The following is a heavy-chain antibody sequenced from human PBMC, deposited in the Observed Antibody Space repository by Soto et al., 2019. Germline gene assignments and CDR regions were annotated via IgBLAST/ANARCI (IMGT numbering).Heavy chain of an antibody. CDR3: AKGRDRITIFGVVSLSYYYYMDF. Sequence: ASVKVSCKASGYTFTSYYMHWVRQAPGQGLEWMGIINPSGGSTSYAQKFQGRVTMTRDTSTSTVYMELSSLRSEDTAVYYCAKGRDRITIFGVVSLSYYYYMDFWGKGTTVTVSS. V-gene: IGHV1-46*03. D-gene: IGHD3-3*01. J-gene: IGHJ6*03. CDR2: INPSGGST. CDR1: GYTFTSYY.